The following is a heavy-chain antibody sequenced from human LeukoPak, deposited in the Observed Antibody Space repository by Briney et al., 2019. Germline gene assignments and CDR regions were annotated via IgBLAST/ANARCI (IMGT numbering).Heavy chain of an antibody. Sequence: PGGSLRLSCAASGFTFDDYGMSWVRQAPGKGLEWVSGINWNGGSTGYADSVKGRFTISRDNAKNSLYLQMNSLRAEDTALYYCTKDRGGSSQLGDAFDVWGQGTMVSVSS. D-gene: IGHD1-26*01. CDR2: INWNGGST. V-gene: IGHV3-20*04. CDR3: TKDRGGSSQLGDAFDV. J-gene: IGHJ3*01. CDR1: GFTFDDYG.